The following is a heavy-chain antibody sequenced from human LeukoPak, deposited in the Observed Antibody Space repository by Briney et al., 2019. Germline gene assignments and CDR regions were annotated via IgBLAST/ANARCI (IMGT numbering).Heavy chain of an antibody. J-gene: IGHJ4*02. CDR1: GYTLTKLS. Sequence: ASVKVSCKVSGYTLTKLSMHWVRQAPGKGLEWMGGFDPEDGETIYAQKFQGRVTMTEDTSTDTAYMELSSLRSEDTAVYYCATGGLLVSSGYYYFDYWGQGTLVTVSS. D-gene: IGHD3-22*01. CDR2: FDPEDGET. V-gene: IGHV1-24*01. CDR3: ATGGLLVSSGYYYFDY.